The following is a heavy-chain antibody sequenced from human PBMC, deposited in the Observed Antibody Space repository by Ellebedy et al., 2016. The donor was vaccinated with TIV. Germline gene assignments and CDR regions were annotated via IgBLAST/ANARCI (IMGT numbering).Heavy chain of an antibody. Sequence: GESLKISCAASGFTFSSYWMSWFRQVPGEGLEWVANINQDGSRIYYVDSVKGRFTISRDNAKNSLYLQLNSLSAEDTALYYCARGPDGYNARRHDHWGQGTLVTVSS. CDR1: GFTFSSYW. CDR2: INQDGSRI. D-gene: IGHD1-14*01. J-gene: IGHJ4*02. CDR3: ARGPDGYNARRHDH. V-gene: IGHV3-7*01.